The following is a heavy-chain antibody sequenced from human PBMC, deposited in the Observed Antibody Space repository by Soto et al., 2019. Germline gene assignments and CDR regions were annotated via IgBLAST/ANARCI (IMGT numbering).Heavy chain of an antibody. CDR1: GCSFSTYW. D-gene: IGHD2-21*02. V-gene: IGHV5-51*01. J-gene: IGHJ5*02. CDR2: IYPGDSDT. CDR3: ARQAYCGGDCYSGGVDWFDP. Sequence: PGESLKISCKASGCSFSTYWIAWVRQMPGKGLEWMGIIYPGDSDTRYSPSFQGHVTISADKSISTAYLQWSSLKASDTAMYYCARQAYCGGDCYSGGVDWFDPWGQGTLVTVSS.